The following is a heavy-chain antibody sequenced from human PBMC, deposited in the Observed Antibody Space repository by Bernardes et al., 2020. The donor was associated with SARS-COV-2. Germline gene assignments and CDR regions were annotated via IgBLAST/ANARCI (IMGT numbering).Heavy chain of an antibody. V-gene: IGHV4-31*03. D-gene: IGHD1-1*01. CDR2: IYYTGTT. CDR3: ARDVTSNWNAFAI. J-gene: IGHJ3*02. CDR1: GDSLIRGGYY. Sequence: SETLSLTCTVFGDSLIRGGYYWSWIPQLPGKGLEWIGYIYYTGTTYYNPALQSRVSFSVDTSKNQFSLNLSSVSAADTAVYYCARDVTSNWNAFAIWGQGKTVTVSS.